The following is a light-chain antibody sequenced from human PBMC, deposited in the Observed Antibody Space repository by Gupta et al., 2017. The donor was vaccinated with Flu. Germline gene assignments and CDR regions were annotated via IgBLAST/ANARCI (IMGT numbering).Light chain of an antibody. CDR2: DVN. V-gene: IGLV2-14*01. CDR3: SSYTSSITLV. Sequence: QSALTQPASVSGSPGQSISISCPGTTNDVGGYNSVSWYQHHSGKAPKLLIYDVNKWPSGVSHRFSGSKSGNTASLTISGLQSEDEADYYCSSYTSSITLVFGTGTKVNVL. J-gene: IGLJ1*01. CDR1: TNDVGGYNS.